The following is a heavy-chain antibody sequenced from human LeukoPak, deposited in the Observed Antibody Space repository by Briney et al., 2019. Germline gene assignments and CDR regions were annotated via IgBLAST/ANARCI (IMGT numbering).Heavy chain of an antibody. D-gene: IGHD3-3*01. CDR3: AKAVVTDFEGEYYFDY. CDR2: ISGSGGST. V-gene: IGHV3-23*01. CDR1: GFTFSSYA. J-gene: IGHJ4*02. Sequence: PGGSLRLSCAASGFTFSSYAMSWVGQAPGKGLEGVSAISGSGGSTYYADSVKGRFTISRDNSKNTLYLQMNSLRAEDTAVYYCAKAVVTDFEGEYYFDYWGQGTLVTVSS.